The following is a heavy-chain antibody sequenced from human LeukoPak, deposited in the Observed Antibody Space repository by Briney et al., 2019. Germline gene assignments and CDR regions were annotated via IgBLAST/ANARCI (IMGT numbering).Heavy chain of an antibody. V-gene: IGHV1-24*01. D-gene: IGHD6-19*01. CDR1: GYTFTAYY. J-gene: IGHJ3*02. CDR2: FDPEDGET. CDR3: ARNTYSQWLDPFDI. Sequence: ASVKVSCKASGYTFTAYYMHWVRQAPGKGLEWMGGFDPEDGETIYAQRFQGRVTMTEDTSTDTAYMEMSSLRSEDTAVYYCARNTYSQWLDPFDIWGQGTMVSVSS.